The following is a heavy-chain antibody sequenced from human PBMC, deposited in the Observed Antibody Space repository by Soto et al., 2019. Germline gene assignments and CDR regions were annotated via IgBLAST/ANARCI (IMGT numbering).Heavy chain of an antibody. V-gene: IGHV3-48*02. J-gene: IGHJ4*02. CDR1: GFSRANYR. CDR3: AKGPHTNVGWPYYFES. D-gene: IGHD6-19*01. Sequence: GGALTLSSVDSGFSRANYRMNWVRQTPGKGLEWISYSSPRGDTIYYADSVEGRFTISRDNARNSLSLHMSSLRDEDSALYYCAKGPHTNVGWPYYFESWGQGVPVPVSP. CDR2: SSPRGDTI.